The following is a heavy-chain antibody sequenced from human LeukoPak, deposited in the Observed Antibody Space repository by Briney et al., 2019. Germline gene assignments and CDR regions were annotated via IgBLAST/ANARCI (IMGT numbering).Heavy chain of an antibody. J-gene: IGHJ5*02. CDR2: IYYSGST. D-gene: IGHD3-10*01. CDR3: ARGRYYGSGSYLDP. V-gene: IGHV4-59*12. CDR1: GGSISGYY. Sequence: SETLSLTCTVSGGSISGYYWSWIRQPPGKGLEWIGSIYYSGSTYYNPSLKSRATISVDTSKNQFSLKLSSVTAADTAVYYCARGRYYGSGSYLDPWGQGTLVTVSS.